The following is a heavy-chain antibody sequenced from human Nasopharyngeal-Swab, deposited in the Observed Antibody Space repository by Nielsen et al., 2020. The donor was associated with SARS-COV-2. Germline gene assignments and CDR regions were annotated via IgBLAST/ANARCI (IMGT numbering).Heavy chain of an antibody. J-gene: IGHJ6*02. V-gene: IGHV1-46*01. D-gene: IGHD3-3*01. Sequence: ASVQVSCNASGYTFTSYYMHWVRQAPGQGLEWMGIINPSGGSTSYAQKFQGRVTMTRDTSTSTVYLELSSLRSEDTAVYYCARDVEDFWSGYSFKPYYYYGMDVWGQGTTVTVSS. CDR2: INPSGGST. CDR3: ARDVEDFWSGYSFKPYYYYGMDV. CDR1: GYTFTSYY.